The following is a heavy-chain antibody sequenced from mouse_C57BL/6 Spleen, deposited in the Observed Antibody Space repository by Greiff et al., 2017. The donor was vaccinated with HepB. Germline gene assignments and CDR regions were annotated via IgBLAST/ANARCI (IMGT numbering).Heavy chain of an antibody. D-gene: IGHD6-1*01. Sequence: EVNVVESGEGLVKPGGSLKLSCAASGFTFSSYAMSWVRQTPEKRLEWVAYISSGGDYIYYADTVKGRFTISRDNARNTLYLQMSSLKSEDTAMYYCTRALQPYYFDYWGQGTTLTVSS. CDR1: GFTFSSYA. V-gene: IGHV5-9-1*02. CDR3: TRALQPYYFDY. CDR2: ISSGGDYI. J-gene: IGHJ2*01.